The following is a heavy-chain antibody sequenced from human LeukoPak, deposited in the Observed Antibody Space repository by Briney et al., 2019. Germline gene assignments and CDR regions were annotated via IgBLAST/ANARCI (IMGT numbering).Heavy chain of an antibody. Sequence: AAVKVSCKASGYTFTSYGISWVRQAPGQGLEWVGWISAYNGNTNYAQKLQGRVTMTTDTSTSTAYMELRSLRSDDTAVYYCARTILYYDSSCRIFDYWGQGTLVTVSS. CDR2: ISAYNGNT. CDR1: GYTFTSYG. V-gene: IGHV1-18*01. J-gene: IGHJ4*02. D-gene: IGHD3-22*01. CDR3: ARTILYYDSSCRIFDY.